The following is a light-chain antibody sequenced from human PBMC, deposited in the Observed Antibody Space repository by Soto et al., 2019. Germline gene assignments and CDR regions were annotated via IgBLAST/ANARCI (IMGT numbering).Light chain of an antibody. CDR1: QGISTF. Sequence: DIQMTQSPSSLFASVGDRVTITCRASQGISTFLHWYQQRPGKAPSLIIYGASNLQSGVPSRFSGRGSCTEFSLTISTLQPEDVATYYCQHTRPTPRTVGQGTKVEIK. CDR3: QHTRPTPRT. J-gene: IGKJ1*01. CDR2: GAS. V-gene: IGKV1-39*01.